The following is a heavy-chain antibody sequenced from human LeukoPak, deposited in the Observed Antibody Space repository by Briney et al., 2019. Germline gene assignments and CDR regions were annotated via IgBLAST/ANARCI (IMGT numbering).Heavy chain of an antibody. Sequence: SETLSLTCTVSGGSISSYYWSWIRQPPGKGLEWIGYIYYSGSTNYNPSLKSRVTISVDTSKNQFSLKLSSVTAADTAVYYCARVVVGAMRYMDVWGKGTTVTVSS. CDR3: ARVVVGAMRYMDV. CDR2: IYYSGST. J-gene: IGHJ6*03. V-gene: IGHV4-59*12. CDR1: GGSISSYY. D-gene: IGHD1-26*01.